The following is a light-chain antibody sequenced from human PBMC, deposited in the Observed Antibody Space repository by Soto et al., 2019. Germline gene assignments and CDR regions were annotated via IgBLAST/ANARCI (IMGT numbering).Light chain of an antibody. CDR2: AAA. CDR3: LQDYNYPRT. CDR1: QGIRNY. V-gene: IGKV1-6*01. Sequence: AIQMTQSPSSLSASVGDRVTITCRASQGIRNYLGWYQQKPGKAPKLLIYAAATLQSGVPSRFSGSGSDTDFTLSINNLQPEDFATYYYLQDYNYPRTFSQGTKV. J-gene: IGKJ1*01.